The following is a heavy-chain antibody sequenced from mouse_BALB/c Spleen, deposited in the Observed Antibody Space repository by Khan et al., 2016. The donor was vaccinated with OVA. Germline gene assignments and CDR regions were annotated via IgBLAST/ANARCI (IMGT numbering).Heavy chain of an antibody. Sequence: QVQLKQSGPGLVQPSQSLSITCTVSGFSLTNFGVHWVRQSPGKGLEWLGVIWSGGSTDYTAAFKSRLSISQDNSKSQVFFKMNSLQANDTATYYCARREYLMTWFAYWGQGTLVTVSA. CDR3: ARREYLMTWFAY. J-gene: IGHJ3*01. V-gene: IGHV2-2*02. CDR2: IWSGGST. CDR1: GFSLTNFG.